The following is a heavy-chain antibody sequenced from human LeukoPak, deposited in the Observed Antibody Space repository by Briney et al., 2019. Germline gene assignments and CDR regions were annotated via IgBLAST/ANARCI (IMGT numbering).Heavy chain of an antibody. D-gene: IGHD2-15*01. CDR2: INHSGST. V-gene: IGHV4-34*01. Sequence: SETLSLTCAVYGGSSSGYYWSWIRQPPGKGLEWIGEINHSGSTNYNPSLKSRVTISVDTSKNQFSLKLSSVTAADTAVYYCARGKLRRYLVAGVFDCWGQGTLVTVSS. J-gene: IGHJ4*02. CDR3: ARGKLRRYLVAGVFDC. CDR1: GGSSSGYY.